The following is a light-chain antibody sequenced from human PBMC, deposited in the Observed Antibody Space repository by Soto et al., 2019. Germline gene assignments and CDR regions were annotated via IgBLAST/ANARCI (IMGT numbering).Light chain of an antibody. J-gene: IGKJ1*01. V-gene: IGKV1-5*01. CDR3: QQYNNYSPT. Sequence: DIQMTQSPSTLSAHVGDRVTITCRASQSITNWVAWYQQKPGKAPKLLIYDASNLESGVPSRFSGGGSGTDFTLIVSSMQHDDFATYYCQQYNNYSPTFGQGTKVEV. CDR2: DAS. CDR1: QSITNW.